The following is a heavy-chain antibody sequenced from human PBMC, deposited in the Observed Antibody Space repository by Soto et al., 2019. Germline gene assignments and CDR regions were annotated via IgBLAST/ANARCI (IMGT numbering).Heavy chain of an antibody. Sequence: XDSLTISLKGSGYSFTSYWIGLVRQMPGKGLEWMGIIYPGDSDTRYSPSFQGQVTISADKSISTAYLQWSSLKASDTAMYYCARHGAYYYGSGSYSPDDYWGQGTLVTVSS. CDR1: GYSFTSYW. CDR2: IYPGDSDT. J-gene: IGHJ4*02. V-gene: IGHV5-51*01. CDR3: ARHGAYYYGSGSYSPDDY. D-gene: IGHD3-10*01.